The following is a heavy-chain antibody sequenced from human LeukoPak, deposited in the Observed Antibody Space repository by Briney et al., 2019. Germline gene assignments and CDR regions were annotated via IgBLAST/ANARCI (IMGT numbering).Heavy chain of an antibody. CDR1: GITLSNYD. D-gene: IGHD3-22*01. CDR2: ISYSGGRT. V-gene: IGHV3-23*01. J-gene: IGHJ4*02. CDR3: AKRGVVIRVILVGFHKEAYYFDS. Sequence: GGSLRLSCAVSGITLSNYDKRGVRRPPARGRVEGAGISYSGGRTNYKDSLKGRFTISRDNPKNTLYLQMNSLRTEDTAVYFCAKRGVVIRVILVGFHKEAYYFDSWGQGALVTVSS.